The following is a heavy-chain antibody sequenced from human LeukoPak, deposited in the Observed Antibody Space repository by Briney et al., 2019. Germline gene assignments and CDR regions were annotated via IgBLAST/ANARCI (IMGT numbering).Heavy chain of an antibody. Sequence: SETLSLTCTVSGGSMDSYYWSWIRQSPGRGLEWIGCTYYSGSTYYAPSLKSRVTISVDMSKNQFSLKMTSVTAADTAVYYCARSSSYSSGWPSDNWGQGTLVTVSS. CDR1: GGSMDSYY. J-gene: IGHJ4*02. CDR3: ARSSSYSSGWPSDN. V-gene: IGHV4-59*01. D-gene: IGHD6-19*01. CDR2: TYYSGST.